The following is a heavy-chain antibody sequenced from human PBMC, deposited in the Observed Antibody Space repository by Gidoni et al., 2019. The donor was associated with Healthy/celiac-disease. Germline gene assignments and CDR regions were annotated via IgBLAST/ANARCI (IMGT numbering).Heavy chain of an antibody. D-gene: IGHD3-3*01. J-gene: IGHJ6*02. V-gene: IGHV1-8*01. CDR1: GYTFTSYD. CDR3: ARGLSGFGEWYRIYGMDV. Sequence: QVQLVQSGAEVKKPGASVKVSCKASGYTFTSYDINGVRQATGQGLEWMGWMNPNSGNTGYAQKFQGRVTMTRNTSISTAYMELSSLRSEDTAVYYCARGLSGFGEWYRIYGMDVWGQGTTVTVSS. CDR2: MNPNSGNT.